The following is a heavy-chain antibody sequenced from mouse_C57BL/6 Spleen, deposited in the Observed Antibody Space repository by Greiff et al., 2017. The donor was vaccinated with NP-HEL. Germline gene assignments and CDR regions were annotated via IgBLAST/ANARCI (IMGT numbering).Heavy chain of an antibody. Sequence: EVKLMESGGGLVKPGGSLKLSCAASGFTFSSYAMSWVRQTPEKRLEWVATISDGGSYTYYPDNVKGRFTISRDNAKNNLYLQMSHLKSEDTAMYYCARERPPYYGNYNYAMDYWGQGTSVTVSS. CDR2: ISDGGSYT. V-gene: IGHV5-4*01. CDR3: ARERPPYYGNYNYAMDY. J-gene: IGHJ4*01. D-gene: IGHD2-10*01. CDR1: GFTFSSYA.